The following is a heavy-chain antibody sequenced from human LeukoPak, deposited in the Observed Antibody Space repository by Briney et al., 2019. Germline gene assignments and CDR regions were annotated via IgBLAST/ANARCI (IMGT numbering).Heavy chain of an antibody. CDR2: ISWNSGSI. CDR1: GFTFDDYA. V-gene: IGHV3-9*01. D-gene: IGHD6-13*01. CDR3: AKTMSSSWYGVGD. J-gene: IGHJ4*02. Sequence: GGSLRLSCAASGFTFDDYAMHWVRQAPGKGLEWVSGISWNSGSIGYADSVKGRFTISRDNAKNSLYLQMNSLRAGDTAVYYCAKTMSSSWYGVGDWGQGTLVTVSS.